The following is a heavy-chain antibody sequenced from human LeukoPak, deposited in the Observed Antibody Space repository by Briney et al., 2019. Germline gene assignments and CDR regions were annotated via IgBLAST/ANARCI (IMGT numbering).Heavy chain of an antibody. J-gene: IGHJ4*02. CDR1: GYTFTGNY. CDR2: INPNSGDT. Sequence: GASVKVSCKASGYTFTGNYMHWVRQAPGQGLEWMGWINPNSGDTNYAQKLQGRVTLTRDTSISAAYMELSRLRSDDTAVYYCARSPYGDIDYWGQGTLVTVSS. V-gene: IGHV1-2*02. D-gene: IGHD4-17*01. CDR3: ARSPYGDIDY.